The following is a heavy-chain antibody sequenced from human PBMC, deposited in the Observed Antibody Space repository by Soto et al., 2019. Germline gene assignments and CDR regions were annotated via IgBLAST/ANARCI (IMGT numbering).Heavy chain of an antibody. CDR1: AFTFSAHN. CDR2: SRNKANNYTT. J-gene: IGHJ6*02. V-gene: IGHV3-72*01. CDR3: VRDGGIAARHYYGMDV. Sequence: EAQLVESGGGLVQPGGSLRLSCAASAFTFSAHNMVWVRQAPGKGLEWVGRSRNKANNYTTEYAASVKGRFTISRDDSKNSLYLQMNSLNTEDTAVYYCVRDGGIAARHYYGMDVWGQGTTVTASS. D-gene: IGHD6-6*01.